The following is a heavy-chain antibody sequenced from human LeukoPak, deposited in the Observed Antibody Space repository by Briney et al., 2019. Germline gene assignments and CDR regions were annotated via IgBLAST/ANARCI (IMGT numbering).Heavy chain of an antibody. J-gene: IGHJ4*02. D-gene: IGHD6-13*01. Sequence: PSETLSPTCTVSGGSISSGSYYWSWIRQPAGKGLEWIGRIYTSGSTNYNPSLKSRVTISVDTSKNQFSLRLSSVTAADTAVYYCARDREGYSSSWYSFSFDYWGPGTLVTVSS. CDR1: GGSISSGSYY. CDR3: ARDREGYSSSWYSFSFDY. CDR2: IYTSGST. V-gene: IGHV4-61*02.